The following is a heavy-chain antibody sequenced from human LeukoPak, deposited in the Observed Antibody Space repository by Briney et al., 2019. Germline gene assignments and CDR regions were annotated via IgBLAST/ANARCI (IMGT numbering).Heavy chain of an antibody. CDR2: IYTSGST. CDR3: ATEYCASSSCRFDS. Sequence: SETLSLTCTVSGGSISSYYWSWIQQPAGKGLEWIGRIYTSGSTNYNPSLKSRVTMSVDTSKNQFSLKLTSVTAADTAIYYCATEYCASSSCRFDSWGQGTLVTVSS. CDR1: GGSISSYY. D-gene: IGHD2-2*01. V-gene: IGHV4-4*07. J-gene: IGHJ4*02.